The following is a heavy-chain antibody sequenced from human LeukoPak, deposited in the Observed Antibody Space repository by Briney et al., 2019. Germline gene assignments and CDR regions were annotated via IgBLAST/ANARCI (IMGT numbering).Heavy chain of an antibody. J-gene: IGHJ4*02. CDR1: GGSISSSSYY. V-gene: IGHV4-39*01. CDR3: ARRAGGYSSGWYHIDY. Sequence: ASETLSLTCTVSGGSISSSSYYWGWIRQPPGKGLEWIGSIYYSGSTYYSPSLKSRVTISVDTSKNQFSLKLSSVTAADTAVYYCARRAGGYSSGWYHIDYWGQGTLVTVSS. CDR2: IYYSGST. D-gene: IGHD6-19*01.